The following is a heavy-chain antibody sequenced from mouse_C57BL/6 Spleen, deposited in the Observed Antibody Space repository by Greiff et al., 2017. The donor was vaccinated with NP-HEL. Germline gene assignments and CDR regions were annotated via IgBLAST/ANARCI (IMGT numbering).Heavy chain of an antibody. Sequence: QVQLQQPGAELVMPGASVKLSCKASGYTFTSYWMHWVKQRPGQGLEWIGEIDPSDSYTNYNQKFKGKSTLTVDKSSSTAYMQLSSLTSEDSAVYYYARRSYGSGYYFDDWGQGTTLTVSA. J-gene: IGHJ2*01. CDR2: IDPSDSYT. CDR3: ARRSYGSGYYFDD. V-gene: IGHV1-69*01. D-gene: IGHD1-1*01. CDR1: GYTFTSYW.